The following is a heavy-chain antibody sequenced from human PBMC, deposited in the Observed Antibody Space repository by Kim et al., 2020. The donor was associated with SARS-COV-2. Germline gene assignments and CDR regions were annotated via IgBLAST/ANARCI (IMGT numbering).Heavy chain of an antibody. J-gene: IGHJ4*02. V-gene: IGHV4-59*13. CDR2: IYYSGST. CDR1: GGSTSSYY. Sequence: ETLSLTCTVSGGSTSSYYWSWIRQPPGKGLEWIGYIYYSGSTNYNPSLKSRVTISVDTSKNQFSLKLSSVTAADTAVYYCARADYGGNTGWGQGTLVTVSS. D-gene: IGHD4-17*01. CDR3: ARADYGGNTG.